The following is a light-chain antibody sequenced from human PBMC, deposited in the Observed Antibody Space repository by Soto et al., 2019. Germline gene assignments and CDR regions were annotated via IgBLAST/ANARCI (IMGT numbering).Light chain of an antibody. CDR1: SSDVGGYNS. CDR3: SSYAGSKNLV. J-gene: IGLJ3*02. Sequence: QSALTQPPSASGSPGQSVTISCTGTSSDVGGYNSVSWYQQHPGKAPKLMIYEVNKRPSGVPDRFSASKSDNTASLTVSGLQAEDEADYYCSSYAGSKNLVFGGGTQLTVL. V-gene: IGLV2-8*01. CDR2: EVN.